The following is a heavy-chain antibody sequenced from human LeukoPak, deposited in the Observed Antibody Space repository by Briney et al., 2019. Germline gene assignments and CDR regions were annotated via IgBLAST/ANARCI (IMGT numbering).Heavy chain of an antibody. CDR1: GGSFSGYY. CDR2: INHSGST. Sequence: SETLSLTCAVYGGSFSGYYWSWIRQPPGKGLEWIGEINHSGSTNYNPSLKSRVTISVDTSKNQFSLKLSSVTAADTAVYYCARDGSGYSSSWYYFDYWGQGTLVTVSS. D-gene: IGHD6-13*01. J-gene: IGHJ4*02. CDR3: ARDGSGYSSSWYYFDY. V-gene: IGHV4-34*01.